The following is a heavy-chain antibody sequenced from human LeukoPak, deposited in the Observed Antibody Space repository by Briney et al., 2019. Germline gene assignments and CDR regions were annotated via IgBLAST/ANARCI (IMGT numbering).Heavy chain of an antibody. D-gene: IGHD6-19*01. V-gene: IGHV3-7*03. CDR3: ARDGGIAVAGSIDY. CDR2: IKTDGSET. CDR1: GFNFRDHW. Sequence: GGSLRLSCAASGFNFRDHWMDWVRQAPGKGLGWVGHIKTDGSETYYLDSLRGRFSISRDNTNNALYLQMNSLRVEDTAVYYCARDGGIAVAGSIDYWGQETLVIVSS. J-gene: IGHJ4*02.